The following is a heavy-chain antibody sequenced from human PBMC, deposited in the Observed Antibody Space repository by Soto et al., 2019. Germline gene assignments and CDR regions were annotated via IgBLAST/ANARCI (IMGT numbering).Heavy chain of an antibody. J-gene: IGHJ4*02. CDR1: GFTFSSYA. CDR3: ARVAVEMATIHVFDY. V-gene: IGHV3-30-3*01. D-gene: IGHD5-12*01. Sequence: QVQLVESGGGVVQPGRSLRLSCAASGFTFSSYAMHWVRQAPGKGLEWVAVISYDGSNKYYADSVKGRFTISRDNSKNTLYLQMNSLGAEDTAVYYCARVAVEMATIHVFDYWGQGTLVTVSS. CDR2: ISYDGSNK.